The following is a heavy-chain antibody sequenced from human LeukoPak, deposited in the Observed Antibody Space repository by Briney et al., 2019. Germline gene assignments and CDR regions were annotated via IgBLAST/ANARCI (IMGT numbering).Heavy chain of an antibody. V-gene: IGHV3-21*01. CDR2: ISSSSSYI. CDR3: AKDSGGHYGSVQVDYYYYYMDV. J-gene: IGHJ6*03. D-gene: IGHD3-10*01. CDR1: GFTFSSYW. Sequence: GGSLRLSCAASGFTFSSYWMSWVRQAPGKGLEWVSSISSSSSYIYYADSVKGRFTISRDNAKNSLYLQMNSLRAEDTAVYYCAKDSGGHYGSVQVDYYYYYMDVWGKGTTVTVSS.